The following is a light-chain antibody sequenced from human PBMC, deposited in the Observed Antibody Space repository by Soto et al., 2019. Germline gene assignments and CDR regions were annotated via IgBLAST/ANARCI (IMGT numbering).Light chain of an antibody. CDR3: QHYGDSLWT. Sequence: EIVLTQSPGTLSLSPGERATLSCRASQSVTSNNLVWYQQKRGQAPRLLIYGISNRATGVPDRFSGSGSGTDFTLSISRLEPGDSAIYYCQHYGDSLWTFGQGTKVEIK. CDR2: GIS. V-gene: IGKV3-20*01. J-gene: IGKJ1*01. CDR1: QSVTSNN.